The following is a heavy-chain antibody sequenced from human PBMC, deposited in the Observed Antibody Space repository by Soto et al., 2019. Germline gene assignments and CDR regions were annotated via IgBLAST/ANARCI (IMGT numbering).Heavy chain of an antibody. J-gene: IGHJ6*02. CDR3: ARAGPIESCCYGMDV. CDR2: IYHTGTT. D-gene: IGHD2-15*01. Sequence: QVQLQESGPGLVKPSQTLSLTCTVSSGSISGSYYWSWLRQHPEKGLEWIGYIYHTGTTYYNPSFQSRVSMSVDTSKNQFSLKLNSMTAADTAVYYCARAGPIESCCYGMDVWGRGTTVTVSS. V-gene: IGHV4-31*03. CDR1: SGSISGSYY.